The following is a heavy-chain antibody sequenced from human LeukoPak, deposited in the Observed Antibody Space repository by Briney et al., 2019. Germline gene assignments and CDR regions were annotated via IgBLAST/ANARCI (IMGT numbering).Heavy chain of an antibody. V-gene: IGHV3-33*01. CDR3: ARCYYGSGSYSDY. J-gene: IGHJ4*02. CDR1: GFTFSSYG. CDR2: IWYDGSNK. Sequence: GGSLRLSCAASGFTFSSYGMHWVRQAPGKGLEWVAVIWYDGSNKYYADSVKGRFTISRDNSKNTLYLQMNSPRAEDTAVYYCARCYYGSGSYSDYWGQGTLVTVSS. D-gene: IGHD3-10*01.